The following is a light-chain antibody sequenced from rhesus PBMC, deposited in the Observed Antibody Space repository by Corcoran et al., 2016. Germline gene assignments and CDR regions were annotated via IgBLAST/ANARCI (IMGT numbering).Light chain of an antibody. J-gene: IGKJ1*01. V-gene: IGKV1-25*01. CDR1: QGISNN. CDR3: QHSYGTPWT. Sequence: DIQMTQSPSSLSASVGDRVTITCQASQGISNNLGWYQKKPGKVLKLLIYQASPLQSGVTSRFSGRGSGTDFTLTISNLQPEDFATYYCQHSYGTPWTFGQVTKVEIK. CDR2: QAS.